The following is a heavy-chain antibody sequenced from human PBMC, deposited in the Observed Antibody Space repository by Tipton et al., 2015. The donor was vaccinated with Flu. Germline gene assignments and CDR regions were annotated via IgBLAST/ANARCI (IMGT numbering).Heavy chain of an antibody. CDR2: ISDYKSNT. Sequence: VQLVQSGPEVKEPGASVKVSCKTSGYSFSKYGISWVRQAPGQGLEWMGWISDYKSNTDYAQKFRDRVIMSTDTSTSTAYLELRSLRSDDTAVYYCARLGITVLGVVVAQYYFDYWGQGTPVTVSS. J-gene: IGHJ4*02. V-gene: IGHV1-18*01. CDR1: GYSFSKYG. D-gene: IGHD3-3*01. CDR3: ARLGITVLGVVVAQYYFDY.